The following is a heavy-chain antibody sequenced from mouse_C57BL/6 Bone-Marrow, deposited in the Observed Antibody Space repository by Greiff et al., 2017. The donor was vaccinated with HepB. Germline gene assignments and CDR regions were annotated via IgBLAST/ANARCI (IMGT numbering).Heavy chain of an antibody. CDR1: EYEFPSHD. J-gene: IGHJ4*01. D-gene: IGHD4-1*01. Sequence: EVKVEESGGGLVQPGESLKLSCESNEYEFPSHDMSWVRKTPEKRLELVAAINSDGGSTYYPDTMERRFIISRDNTKKTLYLQMSSLRSEDTALYYCARLLTGPYYAMDYWGQGTSVTVSS. CDR2: INSDGGST. V-gene: IGHV5-2*03. CDR3: ARLLTGPYYAMDY.